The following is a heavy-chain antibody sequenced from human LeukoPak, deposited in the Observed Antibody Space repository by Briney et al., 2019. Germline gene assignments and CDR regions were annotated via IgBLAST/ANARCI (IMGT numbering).Heavy chain of an antibody. CDR2: ISSNGGST. V-gene: IGHV3-64*01. CDR3: ARDIDGYRVFDY. Sequence: GGSLRLSCAASGFTFSSYAMHWVRQAPGKGLEYVSAISSNGGSTYYANSVKGRFTISRDNPKNTLYLQMGSLRAEDMAVYYCARDIDGYRVFDYWGQGTLVTVSS. D-gene: IGHD5-24*01. CDR1: GFTFSSYA. J-gene: IGHJ4*02.